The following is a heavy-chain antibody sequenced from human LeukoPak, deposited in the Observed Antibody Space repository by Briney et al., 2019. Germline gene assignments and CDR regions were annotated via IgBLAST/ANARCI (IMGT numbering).Heavy chain of an antibody. J-gene: IGHJ3*01. Sequence: SETLSLTCTVSGDSIRSHYCAWIRQPPGKGLEWMGHIYNSATTDYNPSFKSRVTISLDTSKKQFSLKMTSVTALDSPVYYCARGGEGYNDDAFEVWGLGTAVAVSS. D-gene: IGHD5-24*01. V-gene: IGHV4-59*11. CDR1: GDSIRSHY. CDR3: ARGGEGYNDDAFEV. CDR2: IYNSATT.